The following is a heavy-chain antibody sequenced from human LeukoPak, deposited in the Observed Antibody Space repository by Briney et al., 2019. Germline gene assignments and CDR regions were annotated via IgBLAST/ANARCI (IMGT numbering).Heavy chain of an antibody. CDR2: IIPILGIA. Sequence: GASVKVSCKASGGTFSSYAISWVRQVPGQGLEWMGRIIPILGIANYAQKFQGRVTITADKSTSTAYMELSSLRSEDTAVYYCARSTRLGDFDYWGQGTLVTVSS. CDR1: GGTFSSYA. D-gene: IGHD1-26*01. V-gene: IGHV1-69*04. CDR3: ARSTRLGDFDY. J-gene: IGHJ4*02.